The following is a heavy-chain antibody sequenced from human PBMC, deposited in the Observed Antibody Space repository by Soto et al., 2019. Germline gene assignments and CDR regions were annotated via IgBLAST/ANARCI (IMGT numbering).Heavy chain of an antibody. Sequence: ASVKVSCKASGYTFTSYGISWVRQAPGQGLEWMGWISAYNGNTNYAQKLQGRVTMTTDTSTSTAYMELRSLRSDDTAVYYCARDSKYGPNSSGFDDWGQGTLVTVAS. V-gene: IGHV1-18*01. CDR2: ISAYNGNT. D-gene: IGHD6-19*01. J-gene: IGHJ4*02. CDR3: ARDSKYGPNSSGFDD. CDR1: GYTFTSYG.